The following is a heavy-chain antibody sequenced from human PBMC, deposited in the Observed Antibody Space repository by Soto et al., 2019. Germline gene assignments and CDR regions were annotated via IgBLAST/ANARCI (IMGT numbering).Heavy chain of an antibody. V-gene: IGHV3-53*01. Sequence: GSLRLSCAISGFSVSSNYLSWVRQAPWKGLEWVSVHYSGGSTYYADSVQGRFTISRDKSNNTLYLQMRRVRAEDTAVYFCARHRHPRGTVGATSPLDPWGQGTQVTVS. CDR1: GFSVSSNY. J-gene: IGHJ5*02. CDR2: HYSGGST. D-gene: IGHD1-26*01. CDR3: ARHRHPRGTVGATSPLDP.